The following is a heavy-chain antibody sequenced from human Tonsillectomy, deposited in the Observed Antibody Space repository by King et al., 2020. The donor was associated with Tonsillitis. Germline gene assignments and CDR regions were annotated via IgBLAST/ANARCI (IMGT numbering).Heavy chain of an antibody. Sequence: QLVQSGGGLVQPGGSLRLSCAASGFTFSSYSMKWVRQAPGKGLEWVSYISSSSSTIYYADSVKGRFTISRDNAKNSLYLQMNSLRAEDTAVYYCARDTVTTRGNWFDPWGQGTLVTVSS. CDR3: ARDTVTTRGNWFDP. J-gene: IGHJ5*02. V-gene: IGHV3-48*01. CDR2: ISSSSSTI. D-gene: IGHD4-17*01. CDR1: GFTFSSYS.